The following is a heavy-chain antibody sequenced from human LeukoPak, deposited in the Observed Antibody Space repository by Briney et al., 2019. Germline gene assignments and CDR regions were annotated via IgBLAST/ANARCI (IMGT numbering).Heavy chain of an antibody. CDR1: GYTHTELS. CDR3: ATGRYFDWFAFDY. D-gene: IGHD3-9*01. V-gene: IGHV1-24*01. Sequence: VASVKVSCKVSGYTHTELSMHWVRQAPGKGLEWMGGFDPEDGETIYAQKFQGRVTMTEDTSTDTAYMELSSLRSEDTAVYYCATGRYFDWFAFDYWGQGTLVTVSS. CDR2: FDPEDGET. J-gene: IGHJ4*02.